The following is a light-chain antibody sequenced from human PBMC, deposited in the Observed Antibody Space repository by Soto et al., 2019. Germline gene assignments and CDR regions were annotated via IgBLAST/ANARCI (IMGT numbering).Light chain of an antibody. J-gene: IGKJ1*01. Sequence: DIQMTQSPSSLSASVGDRVTITCRASQTILTYLNWYQQKPDKAPKLLIYAASSLQSGVPSRFSGGGSATDFTLTISSLQPEDFATYYCQQSFSTTWTFGHGTKVEIK. CDR1: QTILTY. CDR2: AAS. CDR3: QQSFSTTWT. V-gene: IGKV1-39*01.